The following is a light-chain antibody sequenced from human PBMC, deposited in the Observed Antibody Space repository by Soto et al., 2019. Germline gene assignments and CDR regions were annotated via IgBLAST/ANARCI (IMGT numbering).Light chain of an antibody. CDR3: QQYGNSPIT. V-gene: IGKV3-20*01. J-gene: IGKJ5*01. CDR2: GTS. Sequence: EIVLTQSPATLSLSPGERATLSCRTSQTVRSNLAWYQQKPGQAPRLLIYGTSSRATGIPDRFSGSGSGTDFTLTISRLEPEDFAVYYCQQYGNSPITFGQGTRLE. CDR1: QTVRSN.